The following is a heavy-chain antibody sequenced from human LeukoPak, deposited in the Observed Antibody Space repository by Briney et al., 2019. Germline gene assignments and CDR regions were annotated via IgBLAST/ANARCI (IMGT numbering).Heavy chain of an antibody. CDR1: GFTFSGSA. V-gene: IGHV3-73*01. CDR2: IRSKANSYAT. Sequence: PGGSLKLSCAASGFTFSGSAMHWVRQASGKGLEWVGRIRSKANSYATAYAASVKGRFTISRDDSKNTAYLQMNSLKTEDTAVYYCAAARNDFWSGYHWFDPWGQGTLVTVSS. J-gene: IGHJ5*02. CDR3: AAARNDFWSGYHWFDP. D-gene: IGHD3-3*01.